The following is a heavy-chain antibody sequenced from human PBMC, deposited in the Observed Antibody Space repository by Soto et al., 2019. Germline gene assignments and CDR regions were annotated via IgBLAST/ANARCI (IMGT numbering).Heavy chain of an antibody. CDR2: ISHDGSKK. J-gene: IGHJ3*01. CDR1: GFTFSSYG. CDR3: AKDFSRGPSVLRAFDL. D-gene: IGHD3-3*01. V-gene: IGHV3-30*18. Sequence: QEQLVESGGGVVQPGTSLRLSCAASGFTFSSYGIHWVRRAPGKGLEWVAVISHDGSKKYYADSVTGRFTISRDNSKNTLYLQMTSLRAEDTVGYLCAKDFSRGPSVLRAFDLWCQGTVVTVSS.